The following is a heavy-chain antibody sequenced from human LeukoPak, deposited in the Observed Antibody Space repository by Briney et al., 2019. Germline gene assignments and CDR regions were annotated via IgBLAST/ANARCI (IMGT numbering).Heavy chain of an antibody. CDR2: ISYDGSNK. CDR3: AREYSSGWEDAFDI. Sequence: GRSLRLSCAASGFTFSSYAMHWVRQAPGKGLEWVAVISYDGSNKYYADSVKGRFTISRDNSKNTLYLQMNSLRAEDTAVYYCAREYSSGWEDAFDIWGQGTMVTVSS. J-gene: IGHJ3*02. D-gene: IGHD6-19*01. CDR1: GFTFSSYA. V-gene: IGHV3-30-3*01.